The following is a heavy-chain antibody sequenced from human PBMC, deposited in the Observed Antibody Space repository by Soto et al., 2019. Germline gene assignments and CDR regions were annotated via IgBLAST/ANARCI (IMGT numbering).Heavy chain of an antibody. D-gene: IGHD6-19*01. CDR1: GYSISSGSY. CDR3: ARVHVMVVAGSTFDY. V-gene: IGHV4-38-2*02. Sequence: SETLSLTCTVRGYSISSGSYWAWIRQPPGKGPEWIASIYHGGTTFYNPSLKSRITISVDTSNNQFSLKLTSVTAADTAVYYCARVHVMVVAGSTFDYWGHGTLVTVSS. J-gene: IGHJ4*01. CDR2: IYHGGTT.